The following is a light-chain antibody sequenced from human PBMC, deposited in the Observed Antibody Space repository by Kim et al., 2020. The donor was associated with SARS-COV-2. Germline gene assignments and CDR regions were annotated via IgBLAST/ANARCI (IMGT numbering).Light chain of an antibody. Sequence: QSALTQPRSVSGSPGQSVTITCTGTSSDVGGYNYVSWYQQHPGKAPKFIIYDVDKRPSGVPDRFSGSKSGNTASLTIPGLQADDEADYYCCSYAGSYTFVVFGGGTKVTVL. J-gene: IGLJ2*01. CDR3: CSYAGSYTFVV. CDR2: DVD. CDR1: SSDVGGYNY. V-gene: IGLV2-11*01.